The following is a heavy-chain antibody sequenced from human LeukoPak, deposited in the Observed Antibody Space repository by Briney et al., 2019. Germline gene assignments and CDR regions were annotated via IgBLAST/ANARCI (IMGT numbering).Heavy chain of an antibody. D-gene: IGHD3-10*01. Sequence: GGSLKISCNGSGYNFTYYWIGWVRQMPEKGLEWMGVIYPDDSDTRYSPSFQGQVTISAAKSISTAYLQWSSLKASDTAMYYCTGDFGSESGVGYWGQGTLVTVSS. CDR3: TGDFGSESGVGY. J-gene: IGHJ4*02. CDR2: IYPDDSDT. V-gene: IGHV5-51*01. CDR1: GYNFTYYW.